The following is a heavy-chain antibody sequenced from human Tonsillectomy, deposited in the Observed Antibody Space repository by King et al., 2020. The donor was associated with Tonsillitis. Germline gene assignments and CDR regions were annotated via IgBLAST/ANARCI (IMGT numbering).Heavy chain of an antibody. CDR2: IYNRRST. CDR3: ASLYGAGGD. Sequence: QLQESGPGLVKPSDTLSLSCSVPGGSSSTYYWSWIRQPPGQGLEWIGYIYNRRSTNYNPSLKSRVTISLDTSKNQLPLNLTSVTPADTAVYYCASLYGAGGDWGQGALVTVSS. D-gene: IGHD4-17*01. CDR1: GGSSSTYY. V-gene: IGHV4-59*01. J-gene: IGHJ4*02.